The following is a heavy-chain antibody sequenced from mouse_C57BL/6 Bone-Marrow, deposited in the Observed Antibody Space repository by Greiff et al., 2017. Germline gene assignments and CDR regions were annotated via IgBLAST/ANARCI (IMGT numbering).Heavy chain of an antibody. Sequence: QVQLQQPGAELVMPGASVKLSCKASGYTFTSYWMHWVKQGPGQGLEWIGEIDPSDSYTNYNQKFKGKSTLTVDKSSSTAYMQLSSLTSEDSAVYYCARDYDYDWYFDVWGTGTTVTVSS. CDR2: IDPSDSYT. J-gene: IGHJ1*03. CDR1: GYTFTSYW. CDR3: ARDYDYDWYFDV. D-gene: IGHD2-4*01. V-gene: IGHV1-69*01.